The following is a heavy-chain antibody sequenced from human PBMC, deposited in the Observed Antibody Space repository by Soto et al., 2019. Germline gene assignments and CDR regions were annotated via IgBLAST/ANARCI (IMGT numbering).Heavy chain of an antibody. CDR2: ITDDGDDT. Sequence: WGALKPSLAPPRFPFFSFSLSWVPPAPGEGLEWVSAITDDGDDTYYADSVKGRFTISRSNSKNTLYLQMNSLRAEETAVYYCARSPPRYCSRTTCPFDFWGQGTLVTVSS. CDR3: ARSPPRYCSRTTCPFDF. V-gene: IGHV3-23*01. D-gene: IGHD2-2*01. CDR1: RFPFFSFS. J-gene: IGHJ4*02.